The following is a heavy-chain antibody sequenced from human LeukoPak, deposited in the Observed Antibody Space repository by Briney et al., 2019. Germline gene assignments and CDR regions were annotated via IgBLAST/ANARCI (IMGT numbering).Heavy chain of an antibody. D-gene: IGHD6-19*01. Sequence: GGSLRLSCAASGFTFTSYGMNWVRQAPGKGLEWVSGITGSGGRTYYADSVKGRFTISRDNAKNSLYLQMNSLRAEDTAVYYCARDLRIAVAAFDYWGQGTLVTVSS. J-gene: IGHJ4*02. CDR2: ITGSGGRT. CDR1: GFTFTSYG. CDR3: ARDLRIAVAAFDY. V-gene: IGHV3-21*01.